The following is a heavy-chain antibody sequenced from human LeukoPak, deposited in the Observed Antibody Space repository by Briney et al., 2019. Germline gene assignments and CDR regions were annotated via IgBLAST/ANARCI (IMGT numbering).Heavy chain of an antibody. Sequence: GGSLRLSCAASGFTFDDYAMHWVRQAPGKGLEWVSGISWNSGSIGYADSVKGRFTISRDNAKNSLYLQMNSLRAEDTALYYCAKVKWIFGVVMVGGMDVWGQGTTVTVSS. V-gene: IGHV3-9*01. D-gene: IGHD3-3*01. CDR1: GFTFDDYA. CDR2: ISWNSGSI. CDR3: AKVKWIFGVVMVGGMDV. J-gene: IGHJ6*02.